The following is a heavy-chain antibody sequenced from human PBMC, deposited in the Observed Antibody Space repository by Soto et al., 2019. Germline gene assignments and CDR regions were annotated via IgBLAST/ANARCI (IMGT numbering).Heavy chain of an antibody. CDR1: GYTFTNFG. CDR3: ARGMLRGTMIVVLSTFDY. V-gene: IGHV1-18*01. J-gene: IGHJ4*02. CDR2: ISAYNGNT. D-gene: IGHD3-22*01. Sequence: ASVKVSCKASGYTFTNFGISWVRQAPGQGLEWMGWISAYNGNTNYAQKFQGRVTMTTDTSTSTAYMEVRSLRFDDTAAYYCARGMLRGTMIVVLSTFDYWGQGTPVTVS.